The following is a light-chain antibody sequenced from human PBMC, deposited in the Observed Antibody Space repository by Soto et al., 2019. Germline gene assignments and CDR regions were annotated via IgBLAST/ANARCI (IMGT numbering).Light chain of an antibody. CDR2: GNR. J-gene: IGLJ3*02. Sequence: QSVLTQPPSVSGAPGQRVTLSCTGNSSNLGAGYDVHWYQQLPGAAPKLVIFGNRNRPSGVPERFSGSKSGTSASLAITGFEAGAEADYYCQAYEYSLTSSVFGGGTKVTVL. CDR1: SSNLGAGYD. CDR3: QAYEYSLTSSV. V-gene: IGLV1-40*01.